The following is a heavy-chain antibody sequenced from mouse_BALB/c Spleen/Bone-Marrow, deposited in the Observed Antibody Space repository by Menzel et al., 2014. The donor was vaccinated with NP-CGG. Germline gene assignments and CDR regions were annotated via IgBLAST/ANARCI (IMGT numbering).Heavy chain of an antibody. Sequence: EVKVVESGPSLVKPSQTLSLTCSVTGDSITSGYWNWIRKFPGNKLEYMGYISYSGSTYYNPSLKGRISITRDTSKNQYYLQLNSVTTEDTATYYCARILLRSYAMDYWGQGTSVTVSS. CDR2: ISYSGST. V-gene: IGHV3-8*02. CDR3: ARILLRSYAMDY. CDR1: GDSITSGY. J-gene: IGHJ4*01. D-gene: IGHD1-1*01.